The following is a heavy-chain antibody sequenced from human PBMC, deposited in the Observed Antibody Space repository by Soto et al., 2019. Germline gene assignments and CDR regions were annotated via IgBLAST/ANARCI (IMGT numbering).Heavy chain of an antibody. CDR1: GFDFGDYY. CDR3: VRPYYSSSWFPFDR. D-gene: IGHD6-13*01. V-gene: IGHV3-11*01. Sequence: GSMRLSCTGSGFDFGDYYMSWIRQAPGKGLEWVSYIDSGDGTTYYTDSVKGRFTISRDNAKKTVYLQMSSLRVEDTALYYCVRPYYSSSWFPFDRWGQGTLVTVSS. CDR2: IDSGDGTT. J-gene: IGHJ4*02.